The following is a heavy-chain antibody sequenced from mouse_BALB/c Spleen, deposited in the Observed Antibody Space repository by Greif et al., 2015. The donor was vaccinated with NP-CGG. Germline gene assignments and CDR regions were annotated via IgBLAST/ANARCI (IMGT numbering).Heavy chain of an antibody. CDR3: ARESYGNPYYFDY. CDR2: INPSTGYT. D-gene: IGHD2-10*02. J-gene: IGHJ2*01. V-gene: IGHV1-7*01. Sequence: QVQLQQPGAELAKPGASVKMSCKASGYTFTSYWMHWVKQRPGQGLEWIGYINPSTGYTEYNQKFKDKATLTADKSSSTAYMQLSSLTSEGSAVYYCARESYGNPYYFDYWGQGTTLTVSS. CDR1: GYTFTSYW.